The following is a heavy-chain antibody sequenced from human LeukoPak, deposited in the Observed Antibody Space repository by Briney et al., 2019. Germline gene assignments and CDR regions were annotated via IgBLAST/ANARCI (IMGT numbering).Heavy chain of an antibody. Sequence: SVTVSCKASGGTFSSYAISWVRQAPGQGLEWMGGIIPIFGTANYAQKFQGRVTITADKSTSTAYMELSSLRSEDTAVYYCARGGDYGDYSYYCYYYYMDVWGKGTTVTVSS. J-gene: IGHJ6*03. V-gene: IGHV1-69*06. CDR2: IIPIFGTA. CDR3: ARGGDYGDYSYYCYYYYMDV. CDR1: GGTFSSYA. D-gene: IGHD4-17*01.